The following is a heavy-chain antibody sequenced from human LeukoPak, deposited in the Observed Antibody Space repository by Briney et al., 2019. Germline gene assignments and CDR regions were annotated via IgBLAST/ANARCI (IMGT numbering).Heavy chain of an antibody. D-gene: IGHD1-1*01. CDR2: IYSGGST. CDR3: AKATGTFYYFDY. CDR1: GFTFSSNA. J-gene: IGHJ4*02. V-gene: IGHV3-53*01. Sequence: GGSLRLSCAASGFTFSSNAMSWVRQAPGKGLEWVSVIYSGGSTYYADSVKGRFTISRDNSKNTLYLQMNSLRAEDTAVYYCAKATGTFYYFDYWGQGTLVTVSS.